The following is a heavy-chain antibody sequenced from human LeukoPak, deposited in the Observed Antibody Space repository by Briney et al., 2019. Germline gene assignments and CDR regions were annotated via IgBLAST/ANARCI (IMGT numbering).Heavy chain of an antibody. CDR2: IYNSGST. V-gene: IGHV4-59*08. CDR3: ARQHSGAGGYSDY. Sequence: SETLSLTCTVSGGSISSDYWSWIRQPPGKGLEWIGYIYNSGSTNYNPSLKSRVTISVDTSKNQFSLKLTSVPAADTAVYYCARQHSGAGGYSDYWGQGTLVTVSS. J-gene: IGHJ4*02. D-gene: IGHD1-14*01. CDR1: GGSISSDY.